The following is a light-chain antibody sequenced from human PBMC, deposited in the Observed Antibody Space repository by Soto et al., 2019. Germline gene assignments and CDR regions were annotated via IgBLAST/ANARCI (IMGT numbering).Light chain of an antibody. CDR3: SSYTSSSTPYV. CDR2: DVT. V-gene: IGLV2-14*01. CDR1: SSDVGGYNY. Sequence: QSVLTQPASVSGSPGQSITISCTGTSSDVGGYNYVSWYQQHPVKAPKLMIYDVTNRPSGVSDRSSGSKSGNTASLTISGLQAEDEADYCSSYTSSSTPYVFGTGTRSPS. J-gene: IGLJ1*01.